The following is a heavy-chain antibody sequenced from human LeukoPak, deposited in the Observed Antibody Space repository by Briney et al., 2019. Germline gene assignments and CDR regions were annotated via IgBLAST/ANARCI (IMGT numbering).Heavy chain of an antibody. CDR2: INHSGST. CDR3: ARVLTSGTLYYYYYYMDV. J-gene: IGHJ6*03. D-gene: IGHD3-9*01. CDR1: GGSFSGYY. Sequence: KPSETLSLTCAVYGGSFSGYYWSWIRQPPGKGLEWIGEINHSGSTNYNPSLKSRVTISVDTSKNQFSLKLSSVTAADTAVYYCARVLTSGTLYYYYYYMDVWGKGTTVTVSS. V-gene: IGHV4-34*01.